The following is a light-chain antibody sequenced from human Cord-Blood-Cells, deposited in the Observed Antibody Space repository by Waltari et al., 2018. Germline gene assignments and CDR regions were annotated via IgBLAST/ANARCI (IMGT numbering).Light chain of an antibody. CDR2: GAS. V-gene: IGKV3-15*01. Sequence: EIVMTQSPATLSVSPGERATLSCRASQSVSSNLAWYQQKPGQAPRLLIYGASTRATGIRARFSGSESGTEFTLAISSLQSEDFAGYYCQQYKNWPWTFGQGTKVEIK. J-gene: IGKJ1*01. CDR1: QSVSSN. CDR3: QQYKNWPWT.